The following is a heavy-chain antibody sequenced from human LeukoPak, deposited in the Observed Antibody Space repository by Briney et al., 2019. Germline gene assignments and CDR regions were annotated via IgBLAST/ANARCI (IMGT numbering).Heavy chain of an antibody. CDR2: INPNSGGT. J-gene: IGHJ5*02. V-gene: IGHV1-2*04. Sequence: GASVKVSCKASGYTFTGYYMHWVRQAPGQGLEWMGWINPNSGGTNYAQKFQGWVTMTRDTSISTAYMELSRLRSEDTAVYYCARGGSPIVVVPAAIPNWFDPWGQGTLVTVSS. D-gene: IGHD2-2*01. CDR3: ARGGSPIVVVPAAIPNWFDP. CDR1: GYTFTGYY.